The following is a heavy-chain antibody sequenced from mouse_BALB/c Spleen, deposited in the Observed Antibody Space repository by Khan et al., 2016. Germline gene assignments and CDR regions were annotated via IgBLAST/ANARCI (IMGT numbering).Heavy chain of an antibody. CDR1: GYTFTNYG. J-gene: IGHJ3*01. V-gene: IGHV9-3*02. CDR3: AEEYYDSNGFAY. D-gene: IGHD2-4*01. CDR2: INTNTGEP. Sequence: QIQLVQSGPELKKPGETVKISCKASGYTFTNYGMNWVKQAPGKGLKWMGWINTNTGEPTYAEEFKGHFVFSLETSASTAYLHINNLKNEDTATYCCAEEYYDSNGFAYWGQGTLVTVAA.